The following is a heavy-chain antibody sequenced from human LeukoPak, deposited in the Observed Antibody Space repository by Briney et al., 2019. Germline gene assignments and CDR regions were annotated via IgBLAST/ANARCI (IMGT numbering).Heavy chain of an antibody. V-gene: IGHV1-8*01. CDR3: ARESPWYYGSGSHDAFDV. D-gene: IGHD3-10*01. CDR1: GYTFTSYD. Sequence: AAVTVSCTASGYTFTSYDINWVRQDAGRGREGMGWMNPNSGNTGYAQTLQGRGTMTRNTSISTAYLELSSVRPEDTAVYYCARESPWYYGSGSHDAFDVWGQPTMGIVSS. J-gene: IGHJ3*01. CDR2: MNPNSGNT.